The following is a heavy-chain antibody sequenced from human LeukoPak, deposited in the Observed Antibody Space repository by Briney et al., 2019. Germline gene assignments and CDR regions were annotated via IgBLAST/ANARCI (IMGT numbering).Heavy chain of an antibody. CDR1: GGSFSGYY. CDR3: ARRQNYGDYPRIDY. CDR2: INHSGST. Sequence: SETLSLTCAVCGGSFSGYYWSWIRQPPGKGLEWIGEINHSGSTNYNPSLKSRVTISVDTSKNQFSLKLRSVTAADTAVYYCARRQNYGDYPRIDYWGQGTLVTVSS. D-gene: IGHD4-17*01. J-gene: IGHJ4*02. V-gene: IGHV4-34*01.